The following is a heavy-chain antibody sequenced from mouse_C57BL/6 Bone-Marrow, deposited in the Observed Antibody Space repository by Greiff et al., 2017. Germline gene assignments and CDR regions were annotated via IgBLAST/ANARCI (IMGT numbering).Heavy chain of an antibody. CDR3: ARDFAY. Sequence: VQLQQSGAELARPGASVKLSCKASGYTFTSYGISWVTQSTGQGLEWIGEINPRSGNTYYNEKFKGKATMTADKASSTAYMKLRSLTSEDSAVYYCARDFAYWGQGTLVTVSA. CDR1: GYTFTSYG. V-gene: IGHV1-81*01. CDR2: INPRSGNT. J-gene: IGHJ3*01.